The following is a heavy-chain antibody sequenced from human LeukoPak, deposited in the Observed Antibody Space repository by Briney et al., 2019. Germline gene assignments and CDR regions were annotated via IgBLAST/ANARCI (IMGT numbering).Heavy chain of an antibody. CDR1: GFTVSSNY. Sequence: PGGSLRLSCAASGFTVSSNYMSWVRQAPGKGLEWVSVIYSGGSTYYADSVKGRFTISRDNSKNTLYLQMNTLRAEDTAMYYCAKGRESGVTTVIVDYWGQGTLVTVSS. D-gene: IGHD4-17*01. V-gene: IGHV3-53*01. J-gene: IGHJ4*02. CDR3: AKGRESGVTTVIVDY. CDR2: IYSGGST.